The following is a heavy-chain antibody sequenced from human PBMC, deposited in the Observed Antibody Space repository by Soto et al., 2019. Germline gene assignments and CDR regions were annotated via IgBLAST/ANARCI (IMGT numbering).Heavy chain of an antibody. CDR1: GYTFTSYY. Sequence: ASVKVSCKASGYTFTSYYMHWVRQAPGQGLEWMGIINPSGGSTSYAQKFQGRVTMTRDTSTSTVYMELSSLRSEDTAVYYCARDIGPYYGGNSGGLDYWGQGTLVTVSS. D-gene: IGHD4-17*01. CDR2: INPSGGST. J-gene: IGHJ4*02. V-gene: IGHV1-46*01. CDR3: ARDIGPYYGGNSGGLDY.